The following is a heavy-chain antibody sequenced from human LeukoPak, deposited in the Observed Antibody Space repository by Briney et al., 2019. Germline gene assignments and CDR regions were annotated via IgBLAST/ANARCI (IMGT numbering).Heavy chain of an antibody. D-gene: IGHD1-26*01. Sequence: GGSLRLSCAASGFTLSSYSMNWVRQAPGKGLEWVSYISSSSSTIYYADSVKGRFTISRDNAKNSLYLQMNSLRDEDTAVYYSVISAGTYYLYLFHHWGQGTLVTVSS. V-gene: IGHV3-48*02. CDR1: GFTLSSYS. J-gene: IGHJ1*01. CDR2: ISSSSSTI. CDR3: VISAGTYYLYLFHH.